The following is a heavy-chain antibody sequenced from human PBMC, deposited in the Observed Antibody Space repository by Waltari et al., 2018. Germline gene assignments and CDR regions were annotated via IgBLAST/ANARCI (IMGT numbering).Heavy chain of an antibody. CDR1: GGSISSSSHS. J-gene: IGHJ5*02. Sequence: QLQLQESGPGLVEPSETLSLTCTASGGSISSSSHSWAWLRRPPGKGLEWIGSIYYSGSTFYNPSLKSRVTISVDTSKNQFSLKLTSVTAADTAEYYCARIGSVNWFDPWGQGILVTASS. CDR3: ARIGSVNWFDP. D-gene: IGHD3-10*01. V-gene: IGHV4-39*01. CDR2: IYYSGST.